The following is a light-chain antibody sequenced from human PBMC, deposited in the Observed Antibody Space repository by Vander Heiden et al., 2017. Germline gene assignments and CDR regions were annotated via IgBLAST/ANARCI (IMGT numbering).Light chain of an antibody. J-gene: IGKJ4*01. V-gene: IGKV4-1*01. CDR3: QQYYSTLALT. CDR2: WAS. CDR1: QSVLYSSNNKNY. Sequence: DIVMTQSPDSLAVSLGERATINCNSSQSVLYSSNNKNYLAWYQQKPGQPPKLLIYWASTRESGVPDRLSGSGSGTDFTLTISSLQAEDVAVYYCQQYYSTLALTFGGGTKVEIK.